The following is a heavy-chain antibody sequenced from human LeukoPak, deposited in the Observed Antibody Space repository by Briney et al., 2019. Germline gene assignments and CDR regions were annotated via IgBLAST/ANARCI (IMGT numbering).Heavy chain of an antibody. Sequence: PSETLSLTCAVYGGSFSGYYWGWIRQPPGKGLEWIGSIYYSGSTYYNPPLKSRVTISVDTSKNQFYLRLSSVTAEDTAVYYCARDARERIVGTTPGDDAFDIWGQGTVVTVSS. CDR3: ARDARERIVGTTPGDDAFDI. D-gene: IGHD1-26*01. CDR2: IYYSGST. V-gene: IGHV4-34*01. CDR1: GGSFSGYY. J-gene: IGHJ3*02.